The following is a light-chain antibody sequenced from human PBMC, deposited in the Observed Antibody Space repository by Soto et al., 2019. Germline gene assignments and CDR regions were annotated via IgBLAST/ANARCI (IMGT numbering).Light chain of an antibody. CDR1: SSNIGAGYD. CDR2: GNS. CDR3: QSYDSSLSAL. V-gene: IGLV1-40*01. J-gene: IGLJ3*02. Sequence: QSVLTQPPSVSGAPGQRVTISCTGSSSNIGAGYDVHWYQQLPGTAPKLLIYGNSNRPSGVPDRFSGCKSGTSASLAITGLQAEDEADYYCQSYDSSLSALFGGGTQLTVL.